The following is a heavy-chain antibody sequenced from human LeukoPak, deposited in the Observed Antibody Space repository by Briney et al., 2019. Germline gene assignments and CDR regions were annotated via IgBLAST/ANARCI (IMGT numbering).Heavy chain of an antibody. J-gene: IGHJ4*02. Sequence: SETLSLTCAVYGGSFSGYYWSWIRQPPGKGLEWIGEINHSGSTNYNPSLKSRVTISVDTSKNQFSLKLSSVTAADTAVYYCARGTREWYFDYWGQGTLVTVSS. D-gene: IGHD2-8*01. CDR3: ARGTREWYFDY. CDR2: INHSGST. V-gene: IGHV4-34*01. CDR1: GGSFSGYY.